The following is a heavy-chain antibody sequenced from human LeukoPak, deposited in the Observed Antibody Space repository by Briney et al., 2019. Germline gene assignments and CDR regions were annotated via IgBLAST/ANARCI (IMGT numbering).Heavy chain of an antibody. J-gene: IGHJ4*02. V-gene: IGHV3-15*01. CDR2: IKSKTDGGTT. CDR1: GGSISTYY. CDR3: ATSSSHSYGYPGHYFDY. D-gene: IGHD5-18*01. Sequence: ETLSLTCTVSGGSISTYYWTWVRQAPGKGLEWVGRIKSKTDGGTTDYAAPVKGRFTISRDDSKNTLYLQMNSLKSEDTAVYHCATSSSHSYGYPGHYFDYWGQGTLVTVSS.